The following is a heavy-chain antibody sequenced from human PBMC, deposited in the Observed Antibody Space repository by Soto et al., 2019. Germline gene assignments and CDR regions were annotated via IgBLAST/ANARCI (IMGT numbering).Heavy chain of an antibody. D-gene: IGHD4-4*01. CDR3: AKGEAPTTSIYSNFAPGNWFDP. V-gene: IGHV4-34*01. CDR2: INHSGST. J-gene: IGHJ5*02. Sequence: PSETLSLTCAVYGGSFSGYYWSWIRQPPGKGLEWIGEINHSGSTNYNPSLKSRVTISVDTSKNQFSLKLSSVTAADTAVYYCAKGEAPTTSIYSNFAPGNWFDPWGQGTLDTVSS. CDR1: GGSFSGYY.